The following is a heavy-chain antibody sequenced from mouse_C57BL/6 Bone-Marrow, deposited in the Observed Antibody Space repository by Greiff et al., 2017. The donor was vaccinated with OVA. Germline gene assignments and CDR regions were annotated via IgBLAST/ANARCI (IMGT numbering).Heavy chain of an antibody. V-gene: IGHV1-81*01. CDR3: ARYSIYYCGSSYDY. Sequence: QVQLQQSGAELARPGASVKLSCKASGYTFTSYGISWVKQRTGQGLEWIGEIYPRSGNTYYNEKFKGKATLTADKSSSTAYMKLRSLTSEDSAIYFCARYSIYYCGSSYDYWGQGTTLTVSS. J-gene: IGHJ2*01. CDR2: IYPRSGNT. D-gene: IGHD1-1*01. CDR1: GYTFTSYG.